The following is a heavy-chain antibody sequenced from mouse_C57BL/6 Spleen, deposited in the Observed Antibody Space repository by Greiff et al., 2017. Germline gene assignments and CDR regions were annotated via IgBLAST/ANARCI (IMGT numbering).Heavy chain of an antibody. V-gene: IGHV1-82*01. CDR3: AILGRGYY. CDR2: IYPGDGDT. Sequence: VQRVESGPELVKPGASVKISCKASGYAFSSSWMNWVKQRPGKGLEWIGRIYPGDGDTNYNGKFKGKATLTADKSSSTAYMQLSSLTSEDSAVYFCAILGRGYYWGQGTTLTVSS. CDR1: GYAFSSSW. D-gene: IGHD3-3*01. J-gene: IGHJ2*01.